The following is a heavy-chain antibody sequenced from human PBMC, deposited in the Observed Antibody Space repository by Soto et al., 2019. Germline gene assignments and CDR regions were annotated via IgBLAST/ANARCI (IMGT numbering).Heavy chain of an antibody. CDR2: ISYDGSNK. J-gene: IGHJ4*02. V-gene: IGHV3-30-3*01. D-gene: IGHD6-19*01. CDR3: ARATGQWLVDY. Sequence: ESGGGVVQPGRSLRLSCAASGFTFSSYAMHWVRQAPGXGLEWVAVISYDGSNKYYADSVKGRFTISRDNSKNTLYLQMNSLRAEDTAVYYCARATGQWLVDYWGQGTLVTVSS. CDR1: GFTFSSYA.